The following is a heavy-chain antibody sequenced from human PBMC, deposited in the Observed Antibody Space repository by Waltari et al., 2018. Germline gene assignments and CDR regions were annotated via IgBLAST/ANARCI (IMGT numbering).Heavy chain of an antibody. J-gene: IGHJ4*02. V-gene: IGHV1-24*01. CDR1: GYTLTELS. CDR2: FDPEEGET. CDR3: ASQLMVRGVIIQLDYFDY. Sequence: QVQLVQSGAEVKKPGASVKVSCKVSGYTLTELSMHWVRQAPGKGLEWMGGFDPEEGETIYAQKCQCRVTMTEDTSTDTAYMELSSLRSEDTAVYYCASQLMVRGVIIQLDYFDYWGQGTLVTVSS. D-gene: IGHD3-10*01.